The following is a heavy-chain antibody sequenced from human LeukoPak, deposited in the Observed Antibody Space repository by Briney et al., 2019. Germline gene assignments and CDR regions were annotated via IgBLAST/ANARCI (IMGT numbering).Heavy chain of an antibody. Sequence: GGSLRLSCAVSGLTVSRDYMSWVRQAPGKGLEWVSVIYRSGSTYYADSVKGRFTISRDNSKNTLSLQMDSLRVEDPAVYYCARGGGAYCGDDCYRNFDYWGQGTQVTVSS. CDR3: ARGGGAYCGDDCYRNFDY. V-gene: IGHV3-66*03. D-gene: IGHD2-21*02. J-gene: IGHJ4*02. CDR2: IYRSGST. CDR1: GLTVSRDY.